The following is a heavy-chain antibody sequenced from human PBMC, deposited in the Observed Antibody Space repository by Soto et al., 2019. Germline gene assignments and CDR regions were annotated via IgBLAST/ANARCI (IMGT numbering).Heavy chain of an antibody. D-gene: IGHD3-10*01. CDR3: ARGGLRSYWFDP. Sequence: EVQLVESGGGLVQPGGSLRLSCAASGFTFSTYWMHWVHQAPGKGLVWVSRIIGDGSTTNYADSVKGRFTISRDNAKNMLYLQVSGLRAEDTAVYYCARGGLRSYWFDPWGQGTLGTVSS. V-gene: IGHV3-74*01. J-gene: IGHJ5*02. CDR2: IIGDGSTT. CDR1: GFTFSTYW.